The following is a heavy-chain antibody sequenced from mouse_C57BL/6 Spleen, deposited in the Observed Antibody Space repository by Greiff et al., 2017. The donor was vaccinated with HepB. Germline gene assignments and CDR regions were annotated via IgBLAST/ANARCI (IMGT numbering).Heavy chain of an antibody. Sequence: QVQLKQPGAELVKPGASVKMSCKASGYTFTSYWITWVKQRPGQGLEWIGDIYPGSGSTNYNEKFKSKATLTVDTSSSTAYMQLSSLTSEDSAVYYCARRGGGFHYAMDYWGQGTSVTVSS. J-gene: IGHJ4*01. CDR2: IYPGSGST. V-gene: IGHV1-55*01. CDR3: ARRGGGFHYAMDY. CDR1: GYTFTSYW.